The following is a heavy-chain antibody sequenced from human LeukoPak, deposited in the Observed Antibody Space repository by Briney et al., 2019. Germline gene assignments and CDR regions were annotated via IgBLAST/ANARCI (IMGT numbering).Heavy chain of an antibody. D-gene: IGHD3-10*01. CDR2: IYYSGST. V-gene: IGHV4-30-4*01. CDR1: GGSISSGDYY. Sequence: SETLSLTCTVSGGSISSGDYYWSWIRQPPGKGLEWIGYIYYSGSTYYNPSLKSRVTISVDTSKNQFSLKLSSVTAADTAVYYCARVPRGTTRYFDLWGRGTLVTVSS. J-gene: IGHJ2*01. CDR3: ARVPRGTTRYFDL.